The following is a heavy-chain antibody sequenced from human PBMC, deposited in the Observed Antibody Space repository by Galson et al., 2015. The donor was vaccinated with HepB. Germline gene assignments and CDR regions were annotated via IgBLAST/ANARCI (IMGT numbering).Heavy chain of an antibody. CDR2: MYHSGAA. D-gene: IGHD3-10*01. CDR3: ARHRGNYGFFEFDA. J-gene: IGHJ3*01. Sequence: RQPPEKGLEWIGTMYHSGAAYYNPSLKSRVTMSVDASRNQFSLKLTSVTAADRAVYYCARHRGNYGFFEFDAWGQGTMVTVSS. V-gene: IGHV4-39*01.